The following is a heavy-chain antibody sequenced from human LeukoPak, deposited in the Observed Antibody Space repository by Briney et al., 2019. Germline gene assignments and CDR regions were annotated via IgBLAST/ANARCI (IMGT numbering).Heavy chain of an antibody. CDR1: GFTLSTNY. V-gene: IGHV3-66*01. CDR2: IYSSGDT. J-gene: IGHJ5*01. CDR3: AREVYSTTWFDS. D-gene: IGHD6-13*01. Sequence: PGGSLRLSCAASGFTLSTNYMNWVRQAPGKGLEWVSVIYSSGDTNYADSVKERFTISRDNSINTLYLQMNSLRADDTAVYYCAREVYSTTWFDSWGQGTLVTVPS.